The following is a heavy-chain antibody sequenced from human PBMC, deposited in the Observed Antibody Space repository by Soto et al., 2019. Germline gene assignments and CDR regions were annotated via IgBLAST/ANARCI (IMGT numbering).Heavy chain of an antibody. Sequence: PGGSLRLSCAASGFTFSSYAMSWVRQAPGKGLEWVAVISGSGGSTYYADSVKGRFTISRDNSKNTLYLQMNSLRAEDTAVYYCAKDDSGIHDFPKKTGNWGQGTLVTVSS. V-gene: IGHV3-23*01. J-gene: IGHJ4*02. CDR3: AKDDSGIHDFPKKTGN. CDR2: ISGSGGST. CDR1: GFTFSSYA. D-gene: IGHD1-26*01.